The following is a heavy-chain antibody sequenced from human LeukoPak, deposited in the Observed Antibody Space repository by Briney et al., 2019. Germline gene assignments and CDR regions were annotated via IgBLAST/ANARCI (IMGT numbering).Heavy chain of an antibody. V-gene: IGHV3-30*02. J-gene: IGHJ4*02. D-gene: IGHD6-13*01. CDR2: IRYDGSNT. Sequence: GGSLRLSCAASGFTFSSYAMSWVRQAPGKGLEWVAFIRYDGSNTYYSDSVKGRFTISRDNSKNTLYLQVNSLRTEDTAVYYGAKDRAAASTVDYLGQVTMVTV. CDR1: GFTFSSYA. CDR3: AKDRAAASTVDY.